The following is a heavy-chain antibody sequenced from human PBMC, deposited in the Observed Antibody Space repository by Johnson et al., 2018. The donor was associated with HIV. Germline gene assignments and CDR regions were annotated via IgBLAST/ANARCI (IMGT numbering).Heavy chain of an antibody. CDR2: ISYDGSNG. CDR3: ARAFLHSSGWGPALPDAFDI. CDR1: VFTFSPYA. Sequence: QVQLVESGGGVVQPGRSLRVSCAASVFTFSPYAIHWVRQAPGKGLEWVAVISYDGSNGNYAESVKGRFTISRDNSKNTLYLQMNSLRAEDTAVYYCARAFLHSSGWGPALPDAFDIWGQGTMVTVSS. V-gene: IGHV3-30*14. D-gene: IGHD6-19*01. J-gene: IGHJ3*02.